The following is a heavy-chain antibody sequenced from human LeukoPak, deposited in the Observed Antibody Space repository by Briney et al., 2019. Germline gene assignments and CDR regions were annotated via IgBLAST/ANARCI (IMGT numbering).Heavy chain of an antibody. V-gene: IGHV3-15*01. CDR2: IKSKTDGGTT. CDR1: EFTFSNAW. J-gene: IGHJ4*02. CDR3: TSQYFDY. Sequence: GGSLRLSCAAPEFTFSNAWMNWVRQGPGKGLEWVGRIKSKTDGGTTDYAAPVEGRFTISRDDSKNTVYLQMNSLKTEDTAVYYCTSQYFDYWGQGTLVAVSS.